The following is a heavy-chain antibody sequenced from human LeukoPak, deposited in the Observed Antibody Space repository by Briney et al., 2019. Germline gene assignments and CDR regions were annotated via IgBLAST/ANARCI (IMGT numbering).Heavy chain of an antibody. J-gene: IGHJ5*02. CDR2: INSDGSST. V-gene: IGHV3-74*01. CDR3: AREKRAYSSSWYLSWFDP. CDR1: RFTFSTYW. D-gene: IGHD6-13*01. Sequence: AGGSPRLSCAASRFTFSTYWMHWVRQAPGKGLVWVSRINSDGSSTGYADSVKGRFTISRDNAKNTLYLQMNSLRAEDTAVYYCAREKRAYSSSWYLSWFDPWGQGTLVTVSS.